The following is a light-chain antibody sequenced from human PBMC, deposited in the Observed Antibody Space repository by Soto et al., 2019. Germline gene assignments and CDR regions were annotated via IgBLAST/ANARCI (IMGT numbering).Light chain of an antibody. V-gene: IGLV4-69*01. CDR1: IGHSSYA. CDR3: QTWSTGIVV. CDR2: VYSDGSH. Sequence: QPVLTQSPSASASLGASVKLTCTLSIGHSSYAIAWHQQQPEKGPRYLMKVYSDGSHSKGDGIPDRFSGSSSGAERYLTISSLQSEDEADYYCQTWSTGIVVFGGGTKLTVL. J-gene: IGLJ2*01.